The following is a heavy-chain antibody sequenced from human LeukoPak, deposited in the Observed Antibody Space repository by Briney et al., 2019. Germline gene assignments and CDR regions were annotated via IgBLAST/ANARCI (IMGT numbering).Heavy chain of an antibody. V-gene: IGHV3-30*18. CDR3: AKDMDPFAAAADLYYYYYMDV. Sequence: GGSLRLSCAASGFTFSSYGMHWVRQAPGKGLEWVAVISYDGSNKYYADSVKGRFAISRDNSKNSLYLQMNSLRAEDTALYYCAKDMDPFAAAADLYYYYYMDVWGKGTTVTISS. CDR1: GFTFSSYG. CDR2: ISYDGSNK. D-gene: IGHD6-13*01. J-gene: IGHJ6*03.